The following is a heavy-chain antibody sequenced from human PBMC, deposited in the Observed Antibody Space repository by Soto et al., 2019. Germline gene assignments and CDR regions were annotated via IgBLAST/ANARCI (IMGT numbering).Heavy chain of an antibody. CDR1: GGSFSGYY. D-gene: IGHD2-15*01. J-gene: IGHJ6*02. V-gene: IGHV4-34*01. CDR2: INHSGST. Sequence: NPSETLSLTCAVHGGSFSGYYWSWIRQPPGKGLEWIGEINHSGSTNYNPSLKSRVTISVDTSKNQFSLKLSSVTAADTAVYYCARLKGHCSGGSCYSPYYYYGMDVWGQGTTVTVS. CDR3: ARLKGHCSGGSCYSPYYYYGMDV.